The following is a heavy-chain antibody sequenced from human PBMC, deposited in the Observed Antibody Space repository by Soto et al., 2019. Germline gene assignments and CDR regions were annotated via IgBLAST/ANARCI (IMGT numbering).Heavy chain of an antibody. V-gene: IGHV4-59*12. Sequence: SETLSLTCTVSGGSISSYYWSWIRQPPGKGLEWIGYIYYSGSTNYNPSLKSRVTISVDTSKNQFSLKLSSVTAADTAVYYCARGGGKYSYGPIEYWGQGALVTVSS. CDR2: IYYSGST. J-gene: IGHJ4*02. D-gene: IGHD5-18*01. CDR3: ARGGGKYSYGPIEY. CDR1: GGSISSYY.